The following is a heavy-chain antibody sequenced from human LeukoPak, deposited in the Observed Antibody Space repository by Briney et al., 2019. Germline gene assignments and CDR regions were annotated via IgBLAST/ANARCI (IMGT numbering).Heavy chain of an antibody. CDR2: IIPIFGTA. V-gene: IGHV1-69*08. Sequence: GASVKVSCTASGDTFSSYTTSWVRPAPGQGLEWMGRIIPIFGTANYAQKFQGRVTITADKSTSTAYMELSSLRSEDTAVYYCARFFSDYDVYWGRGTLVTVSS. CDR1: GDTFSSYT. CDR3: ARFFSDYDVY. D-gene: IGHD4/OR15-4a*01. J-gene: IGHJ4*02.